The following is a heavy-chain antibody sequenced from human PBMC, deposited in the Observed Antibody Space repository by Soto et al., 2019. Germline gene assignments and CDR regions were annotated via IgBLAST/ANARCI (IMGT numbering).Heavy chain of an antibody. CDR2: IYYSGST. CDR3: ARATKHIVVVTAIAFDY. V-gene: IGHV4-31*03. J-gene: IGHJ4*02. CDR1: GGSISSGGYY. Sequence: QVQLQESGPGLVKPSQTLSLTCTVSGGSISSGGYYWSWIRQHPGKGLAWIGYIYYSGSTYYNPSLQSRVTISVDASNNQFSLKLRSVTAADTAVYYCARATKHIVVVTAIAFDYWGQGTLVTVSS. D-gene: IGHD2-21*02.